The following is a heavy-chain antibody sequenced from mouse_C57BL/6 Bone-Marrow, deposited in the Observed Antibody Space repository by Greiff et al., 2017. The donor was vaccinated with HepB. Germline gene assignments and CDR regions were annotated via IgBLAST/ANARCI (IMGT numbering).Heavy chain of an antibody. Sequence: QVQLQQSGPELVKPGASVKISCKASGYSFTSYYIHWVKQRPGQGLEWIGWIYPGSGNTKYNEKFKGKATLTADTSSSTAYMQLSSLTSEDSAVYYCARWYYGSSYWYFDVWGTGTTVTVSS. V-gene: IGHV1-66*01. CDR3: ARWYYGSSYWYFDV. CDR2: IYPGSGNT. J-gene: IGHJ1*03. CDR1: GYSFTSYY. D-gene: IGHD1-1*01.